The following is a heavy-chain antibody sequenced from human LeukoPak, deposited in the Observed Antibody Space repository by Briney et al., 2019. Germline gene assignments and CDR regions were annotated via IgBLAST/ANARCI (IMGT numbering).Heavy chain of an antibody. Sequence: PGGSLRLSCAASGFTFSSYAMHWVRQAPGKGLEWVAVISYDGSNKYYADSVKGRFTISRDNSKNTLYLQMNSLRAEDTAVYYCAKDRWQQLAIFDYWGQGTLVTVSS. D-gene: IGHD6-13*01. J-gene: IGHJ4*02. V-gene: IGHV3-30*04. CDR2: ISYDGSNK. CDR1: GFTFSSYA. CDR3: AKDRWQQLAIFDY.